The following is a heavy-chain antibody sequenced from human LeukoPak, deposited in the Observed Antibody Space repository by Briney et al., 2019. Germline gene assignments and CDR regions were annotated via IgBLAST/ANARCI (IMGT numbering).Heavy chain of an antibody. D-gene: IGHD3-9*01. CDR3: ARRWGTYDILTGYYRDQDAFDI. CDR2: IYPDDSDT. CDR1: GYSFTGYW. Sequence: GESLKISCKGSGYSFTGYWIAWVRQMPGRGLEWMGIIYPDDSDTTYSPSFQNQVTISADKSIGTAYLQWSSLKASDTAMYYCARRWGTYDILTGYYRDQDAFDIWGQGTMVTVSS. J-gene: IGHJ3*02. V-gene: IGHV5-51*01.